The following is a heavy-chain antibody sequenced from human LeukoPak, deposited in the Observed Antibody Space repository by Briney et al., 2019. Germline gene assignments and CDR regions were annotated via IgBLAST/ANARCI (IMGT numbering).Heavy chain of an antibody. D-gene: IGHD3-3*01. J-gene: IGHJ6*03. CDR1: TYSITSGYY. V-gene: IGHV4-38-2*01. Sequence: PSETLSLTCAVSTYSITSGYYWGWIRQPPVKGLEWIGSIYHSGTTFYSPSLKSRVTISVDTSKNQFSLKLSSVTAADTAVYYCASDNYDFWRHYYMDVWGKGTTVTVSS. CDR3: ASDNYDFWRHYYMDV. CDR2: IYHSGTT.